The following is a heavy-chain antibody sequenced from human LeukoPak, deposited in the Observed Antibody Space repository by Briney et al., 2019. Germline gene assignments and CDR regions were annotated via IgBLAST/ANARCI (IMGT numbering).Heavy chain of an antibody. Sequence: ASVKVSCKASGYTFTSYGIGWVRQAPGQGLEWMGWISTYNGKRNYAQKFQDRVTMTTDTSTSTAYMELSRLRSDDTAVYYCASGGRVSIAVTGTYYFDYWGQGTLVTVSS. CDR2: ISTYNGKR. CDR3: ASGGRVSIAVTGTYYFDY. V-gene: IGHV1-18*01. CDR1: GYTFTSYG. J-gene: IGHJ4*02. D-gene: IGHD6-19*01.